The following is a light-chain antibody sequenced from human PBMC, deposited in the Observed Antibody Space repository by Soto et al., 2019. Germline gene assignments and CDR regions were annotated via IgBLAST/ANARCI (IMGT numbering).Light chain of an antibody. CDR1: QTIVNN. CDR3: QQYNNWPPAT. V-gene: IGKV3-15*01. CDR2: GAS. Sequence: EIVMTQSPATLSVSPGERATLSCRASQTIVNNLAWYQQKPGQAPMLLIYGASTRATGVPARFSGSGSGTEFTLSNSSLQSEDFAVYSCQQYNNWPPATVGQGTKVETK. J-gene: IGKJ1*01.